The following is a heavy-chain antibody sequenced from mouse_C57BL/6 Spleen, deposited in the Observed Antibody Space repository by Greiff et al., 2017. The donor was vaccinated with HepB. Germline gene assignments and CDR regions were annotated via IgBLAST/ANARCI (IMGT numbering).Heavy chain of an antibody. CDR3: ARGDYYYGSSLVAWFAY. D-gene: IGHD1-1*01. V-gene: IGHV1-82*01. CDR2: IYPGDGDT. Sequence: QVQLQQSGPELVKPGASVKISCKASGYAFSSSWMNWVKQRPGKGLEWIGRIYPGDGDTNYNGKFKGKATLTADKSSSTAYMQLSSLTSEDSAVYFCARGDYYYGSSLVAWFAYWGQGTLVTVSA. J-gene: IGHJ3*01. CDR1: GYAFSSSW.